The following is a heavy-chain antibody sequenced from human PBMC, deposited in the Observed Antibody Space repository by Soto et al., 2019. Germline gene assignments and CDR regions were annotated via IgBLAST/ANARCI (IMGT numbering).Heavy chain of an antibody. D-gene: IGHD2-2*01. V-gene: IGHV1-8*01. CDR2: MNPNSGNT. J-gene: IGHJ4*02. CDR1: GYTFTSYD. CDR3: ARVQKRGIVLVPAARGSLVY. Sequence: QVQLVQSGAEVKKPGASVKVSCKASGYTFTSYDINWVRQATGQGLEWMGWMNPNSGNTGYAQKFQGRVTMTRNTSISTAYMELSSLRSEDTAVYYCARVQKRGIVLVPAARGSLVYWGQGTLVTVSS.